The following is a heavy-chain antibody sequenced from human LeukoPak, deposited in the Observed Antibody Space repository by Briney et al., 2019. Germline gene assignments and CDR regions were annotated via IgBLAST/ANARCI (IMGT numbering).Heavy chain of an antibody. CDR3: ARARGIAAAGTLYFQH. Sequence: PSETLSLTCAVYDGSFSGYYWSWIRQPPEKGLEWIGEINHSGSTNYNPSLKSRVTISLDTSKSQFSLKVRYVTAADTAVYYCARARGIAAAGTLYFQHWGQGTLVTVSS. J-gene: IGHJ1*01. CDR1: DGSFSGYY. D-gene: IGHD6-13*01. CDR2: INHSGST. V-gene: IGHV4-34*01.